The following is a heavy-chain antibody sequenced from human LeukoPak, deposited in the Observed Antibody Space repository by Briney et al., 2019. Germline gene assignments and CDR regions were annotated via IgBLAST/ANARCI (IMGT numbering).Heavy chain of an antibody. D-gene: IGHD1-26*01. V-gene: IGHV3-48*03. Sequence: PGGSLRLSCAASGFTFSSYEMNWVRQAPGKGLEWVPYISSSGSTIYYADSVKGRFTISRDNAKNSLYLQMNSLRAEDTAVYYCARADGSYYSPFDYWGQGTLVTVSS. CDR1: GFTFSSYE. CDR3: ARADGSYYSPFDY. J-gene: IGHJ4*02. CDR2: ISSSGSTI.